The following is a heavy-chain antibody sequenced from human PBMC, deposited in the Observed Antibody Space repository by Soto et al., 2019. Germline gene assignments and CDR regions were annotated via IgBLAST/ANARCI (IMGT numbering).Heavy chain of an antibody. Sequence: QEQLLESGGGVVQPGGSLRLSCTASGFTFSNYGFHWVRQAPGKGLEWVAVTSHDGSRKYYADSLKGRFTISRDNSKDTLYLQINSLRAEDTAMYYCAKDVGRDGYNFVDSWGQGTLVNVSS. V-gene: IGHV3-30*18. J-gene: IGHJ4*02. D-gene: IGHD5-12*01. CDR1: GFTFSNYG. CDR3: AKDVGRDGYNFVDS. CDR2: TSHDGSRK.